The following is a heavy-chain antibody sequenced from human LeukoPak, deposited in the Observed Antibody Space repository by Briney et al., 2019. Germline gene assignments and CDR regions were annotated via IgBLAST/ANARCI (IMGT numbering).Heavy chain of an antibody. J-gene: IGHJ4*02. CDR3: ARENSSASPDFDY. V-gene: IGHV1-2*02. D-gene: IGHD6-6*01. CDR1: VYTLTGYY. Sequence: ASVKVSSEASVYTLTGYYIQCVRDPPGQGRECMGYINPNSGGTNYAEKLQGRVTITRDTSMSTVYMELSRLRSDDTAVYYCARENSSASPDFDYWGQGTLVTVSS. CDR2: INPNSGGT.